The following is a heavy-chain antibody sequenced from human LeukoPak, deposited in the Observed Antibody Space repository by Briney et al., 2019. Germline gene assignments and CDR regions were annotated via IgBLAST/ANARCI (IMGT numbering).Heavy chain of an antibody. D-gene: IGHD6-13*01. CDR3: ARDAGIAAAGPWHYYGMDV. J-gene: IGHJ6*02. Sequence: PGGSLRLSCAASGFTFSSYEMNWVRQAPGKGLEWVSYISSSGSTIYYADSVKGRFTISRDNAKNSLYLQMNSLRAEDTAVYYCARDAGIAAAGPWHYYGMDVWGQGTTVTVSS. CDR1: GFTFSSYE. V-gene: IGHV3-48*03. CDR2: ISSSGSTI.